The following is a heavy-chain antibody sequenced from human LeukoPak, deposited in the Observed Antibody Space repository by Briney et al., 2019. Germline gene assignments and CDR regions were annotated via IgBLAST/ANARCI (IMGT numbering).Heavy chain of an antibody. CDR1: GGSISSYY. CDR2: IYHSGST. V-gene: IGHV4-59*01. Sequence: SETLSLTCTVSGGSISSYYWSWIRQPPGKGLEWIGYIYHSGSTYYNPSLKSRVTISVDRSKNQFSLKLSSVTAADTAVYYCARERYCSSTSCPRAFDIWGQGTMVTVSS. CDR3: ARERYCSSTSCPRAFDI. J-gene: IGHJ3*02. D-gene: IGHD2-2*01.